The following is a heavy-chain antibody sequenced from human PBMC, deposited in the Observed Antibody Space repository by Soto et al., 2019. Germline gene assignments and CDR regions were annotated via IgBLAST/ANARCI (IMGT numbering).Heavy chain of an antibody. CDR2: MNPNSGNT. Sequence: ASVKVSCKASGYTFGSYDINWVRQATGQGLEWMGWMNPNSGNTGYAQRFQGRVTMTRNTSISTAYMELSSLRSEDTAVYYCARGINYYDSGDDAFDIWGQGTMVTVSS. CDR1: GYTFGSYD. CDR3: ARGINYYDSGDDAFDI. J-gene: IGHJ3*02. V-gene: IGHV1-8*01. D-gene: IGHD3-10*01.